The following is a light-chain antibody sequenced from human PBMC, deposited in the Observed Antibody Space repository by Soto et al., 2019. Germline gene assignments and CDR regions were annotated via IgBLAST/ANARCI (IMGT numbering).Light chain of an antibody. CDR3: QQYNNWPPIT. V-gene: IGKV3-15*01. Sequence: EIVLTQSPATLSVSPGDRATLSFRASQSVSSNLAWYQQKPGQAPRLLIYGASTRATGIPARFSGSGSGTEFTLTISSLQPEDFAVYYCQQYNNWPPITFGQGTRLEIK. CDR1: QSVSSN. J-gene: IGKJ5*01. CDR2: GAS.